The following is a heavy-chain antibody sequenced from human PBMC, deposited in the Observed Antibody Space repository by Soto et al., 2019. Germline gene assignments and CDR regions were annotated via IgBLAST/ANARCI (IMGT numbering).Heavy chain of an antibody. CDR1: GYSFAGYW. Sequence: GESLKISCKGSGYSFAGYWITWVRQKPGKGLEWMGRIDPSDSQTYYSPSFRGHVTISVAKSITTVFLQWSSLRASDTAMYYCARQIYDSDTGPNFQYYFDSWGQGTPVTVS. CDR2: IDPSDSQT. CDR3: ARQIYDSDTGPNFQYYFDS. V-gene: IGHV5-10-1*01. J-gene: IGHJ4*02. D-gene: IGHD3-22*01.